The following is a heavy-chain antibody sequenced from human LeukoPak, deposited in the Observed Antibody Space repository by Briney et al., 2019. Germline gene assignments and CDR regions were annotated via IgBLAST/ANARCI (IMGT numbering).Heavy chain of an antibody. CDR3: AREGGTVVTRGFDY. D-gene: IGHD4-23*01. J-gene: IGHJ4*02. Sequence: PSETLSLTCTVSGGPISSYYWSWIRQPAGKGLEWIGRIYTSGSTNYNPSRKSRVTMSVDTSKNQFSLKLSSVTAADTAVYYCAREGGTVVTRGFDYWGQGTLVTVSS. V-gene: IGHV4-4*07. CDR1: GGPISSYY. CDR2: IYTSGST.